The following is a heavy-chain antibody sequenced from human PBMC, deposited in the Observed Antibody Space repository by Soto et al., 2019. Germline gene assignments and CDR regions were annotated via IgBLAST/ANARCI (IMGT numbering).Heavy chain of an antibody. CDR3: ARLGFPGAIYFDS. J-gene: IGHJ4*02. Sequence: PVGSVKISCKGSGYNFTTFWIGWVRQMPGKGLEWMGIIYPGDSETKYSPDFEGQVTISADRSTNTAYLQWRSLRASDTAMYYCARLGFPGAIYFDSWGLGTLVTVSS. CDR2: IYPGDSET. CDR1: GYNFTTFW. V-gene: IGHV5-51*01.